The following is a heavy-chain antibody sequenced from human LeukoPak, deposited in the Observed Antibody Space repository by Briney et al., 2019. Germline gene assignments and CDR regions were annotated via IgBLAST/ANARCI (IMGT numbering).Heavy chain of an antibody. D-gene: IGHD4-11*01. V-gene: IGHV3-43*02. J-gene: IGHJ1*01. CDR1: GFTFDDYA. CDR2: ISGDGGST. CDR3: AKAYRYLSHFQH. Sequence: PGGSLRLSCAASGFTFDDYAMHWVRQGPGKGLEWVSLISGDGGSTYYADSVKGRFTISRDNSNNSLYLQMNSLRTEDTALYYCAKAYRYLSHFQHWGQGTLVTVSS.